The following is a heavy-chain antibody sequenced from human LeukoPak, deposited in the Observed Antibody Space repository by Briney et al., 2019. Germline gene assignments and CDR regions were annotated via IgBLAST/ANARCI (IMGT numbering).Heavy chain of an antibody. CDR3: ARDRGGAFDI. CDR1: GGSISSYY. D-gene: IGHD3-10*01. V-gene: IGHV4-59*01. Sequence: SETLSLTGTVSGGSISSYYWSWIRQPPGKGLEWIGYIYYSGSTNYNPSLKSRVTISVDTSKNQFSLKLSSVTAADTAVYYCARDRGGAFDIWGQGTMVTVSS. J-gene: IGHJ3*02. CDR2: IYYSGST.